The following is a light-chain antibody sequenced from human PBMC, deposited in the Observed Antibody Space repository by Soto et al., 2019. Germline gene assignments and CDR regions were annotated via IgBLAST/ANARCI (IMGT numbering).Light chain of an antibody. CDR2: DAS. CDR1: QSVSSY. V-gene: IGKV3-11*01. Sequence: EVVLTQSPATLSLSPGQRATLSCRASQSVSSYLAWYQQKPGQAPRLLIYDASNRATGIPARFSASGSGTDFTLTISSLEPEDVAVYYCQQRSIRPYTFGQGTKLEIK. CDR3: QQRSIRPYT. J-gene: IGKJ2*01.